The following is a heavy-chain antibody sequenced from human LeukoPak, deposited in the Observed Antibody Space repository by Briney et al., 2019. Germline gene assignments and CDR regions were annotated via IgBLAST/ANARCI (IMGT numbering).Heavy chain of an antibody. J-gene: IGHJ4*02. D-gene: IGHD5-18*01. CDR3: ATAVFSPLSGYSYGTDSDY. Sequence: ASVKVSCKASGYTFTSYGISWVRQAPGQGLEWMGWISAYNGNTDYAQKLQGRVTMTEDTSTDTAYMELSSLRSEDTAVYYCATAVFSPLSGYSYGTDSDYWGQGTLVTVSS. CDR1: GYTFTSYG. CDR2: ISAYNGNT. V-gene: IGHV1-18*01.